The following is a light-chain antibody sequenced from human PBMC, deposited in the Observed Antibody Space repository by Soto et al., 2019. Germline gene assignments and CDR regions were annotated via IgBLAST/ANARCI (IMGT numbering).Light chain of an antibody. J-gene: IGLJ1*01. CDR3: SSYTRSSTLI. CDR1: SSDVGGYNY. CDR2: EVT. V-gene: IGLV2-14*01. Sequence: QSALTQPASVSGSPGQSITISCTGTSSDVGGYNYVSWFQQHPGKAPKLMIYEVTNRPSGVSYRFSGSKSGNTASLTISGLQAEDEADYYCSSYTRSSTLIFGIGTKVTVL.